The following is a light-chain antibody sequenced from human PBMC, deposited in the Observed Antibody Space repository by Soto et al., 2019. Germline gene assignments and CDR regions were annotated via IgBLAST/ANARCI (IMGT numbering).Light chain of an antibody. V-gene: IGLV2-14*01. CDR2: EVS. CDR1: SNDIGFYNY. CDR3: SSYTSSSTPYV. Sequence: QSVLTQPASVSGSPGQSITISCSGTSNDIGFYNYVSWYQQHPGKAPKLMIYEVSNRPSGVSNRFSGSKSGNTASLTISGLQAEDEADYYCSSYTSSSTPYVFGTGTKLTVL. J-gene: IGLJ1*01.